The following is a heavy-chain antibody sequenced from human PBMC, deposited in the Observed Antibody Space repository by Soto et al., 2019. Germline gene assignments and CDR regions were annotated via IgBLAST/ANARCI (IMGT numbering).Heavy chain of an antibody. Sequence: SETLSLTCTVSGGSISSSSYYWGWIRQPPGKGLEWIGSIYYSGSTYYNPSLKSRVTISVDTSKNQFSLKLTSVAAADTAVYYCARSFFSRGSGSGVGVFNFWGHGTMVTVS. CDR2: IYYSGST. CDR1: GGSISSSSYY. D-gene: IGHD6-25*01. J-gene: IGHJ3*01. V-gene: IGHV4-39*01. CDR3: ARSFFSRGSGSGVGVFNF.